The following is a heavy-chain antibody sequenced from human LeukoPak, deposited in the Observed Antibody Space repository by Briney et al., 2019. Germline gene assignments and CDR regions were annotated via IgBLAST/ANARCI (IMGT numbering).Heavy chain of an antibody. CDR1: GFTFSYYS. J-gene: IGHJ4*02. Sequence: GGSLRLSCAASGFTFSYYSMSWVRQPPGKGLEWVSSISGSATYINYADSLKGRFTISRDNAKKSLYLQVNSLRTEDTAVYYCAGGEAVAGPPDYWGQGTLVTVSS. CDR2: ISGSATYI. D-gene: IGHD6-19*01. CDR3: AGGEAVAGPPDY. V-gene: IGHV3-21*01.